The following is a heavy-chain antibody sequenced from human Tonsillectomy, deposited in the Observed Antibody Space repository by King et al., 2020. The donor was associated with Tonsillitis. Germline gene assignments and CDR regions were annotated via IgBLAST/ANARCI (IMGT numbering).Heavy chain of an antibody. CDR1: GYTFTSYG. V-gene: IGHV1-18*01. CDR2: ISAYNGNT. J-gene: IGHJ3*02. D-gene: IGHD2-21*02. Sequence: QLVQSGAEVKKPGASVKVSCKASGYTFTSYGISWVRQAPGQGLEWMGWISAYNGNTNYAQKLQGRVTMTTDTSTRTAYMELRSLGSDHTAVYYCSSPGSDRAFDIWGQGTMVTVSS. CDR3: SSPGSDRAFDI.